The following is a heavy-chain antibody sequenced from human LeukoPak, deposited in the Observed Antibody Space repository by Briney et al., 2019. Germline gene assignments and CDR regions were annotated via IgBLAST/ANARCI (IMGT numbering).Heavy chain of an antibody. J-gene: IGHJ4*02. CDR2: ISAYNGNT. Sequence: GASVKVSCKASGYTFTSYGISWVRQAPGQGLEWMGWISAYNGNTNYAQKLQGRVTMTTDTSTSTAYMELRSLRSDDTAVYYCARVCYDFWSGYSLDYWGQGTLVTVSS. CDR3: ARVCYDFWSGYSLDY. CDR1: GYTFTSYG. D-gene: IGHD3-3*01. V-gene: IGHV1-18*01.